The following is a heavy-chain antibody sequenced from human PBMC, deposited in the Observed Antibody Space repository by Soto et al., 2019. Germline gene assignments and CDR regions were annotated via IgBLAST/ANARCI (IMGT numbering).Heavy chain of an antibody. J-gene: IGHJ5*02. D-gene: IGHD6-6*01. CDR1: GGSISSGGYY. CDR2: ISYSENT. Sequence: QVQLQESGPGLVKSSQTLSLTCTVSGGSISSGGYYWSWIRQHPGKGLEWIGYISYSENTYYNPSFRHRVPISVDTSKHHFDLKVSSVTAADTALYYCARGIYSSSSIGWFDPWGQGTLVTVSS. V-gene: IGHV4-31*03. CDR3: ARGIYSSSSIGWFDP.